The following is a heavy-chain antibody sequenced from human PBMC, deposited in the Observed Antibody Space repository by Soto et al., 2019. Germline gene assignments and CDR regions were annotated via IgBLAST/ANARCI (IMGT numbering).Heavy chain of an antibody. CDR2: MNPNSGNT. CDR3: ARGRSSYGDYVNWYFDL. Sequence: QVQLVRSGAEVKKPGASVKVSCKASGYTFTNYDINWVRQATGQGLEWMGWMNPNSGNTGHAQKFQGRVTMTRNTSISTAYMELSSLRSDDTAVYYCARGRSSYGDYVNWYFDLWGRGTLVTVSS. V-gene: IGHV1-8*01. CDR1: GYTFTNYD. D-gene: IGHD4-17*01. J-gene: IGHJ2*01.